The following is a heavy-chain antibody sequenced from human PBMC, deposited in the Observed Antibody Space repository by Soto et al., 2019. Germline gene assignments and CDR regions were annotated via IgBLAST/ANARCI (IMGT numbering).Heavy chain of an antibody. CDR2: IYYSGST. Sequence: SQTLSLTCTVSDGSISSSSYYWGWIRQPPGKGLEWIGSIYYSGSTYYNPSLKSRVTISVDTSKNQFSLKLSSVTAADTAVYYCARASKAAAGIHWVQGTLVTVSS. D-gene: IGHD6-13*01. CDR1: DGSISSSSYY. J-gene: IGHJ4*02. CDR3: ARASKAAAGIH. V-gene: IGHV4-39*01.